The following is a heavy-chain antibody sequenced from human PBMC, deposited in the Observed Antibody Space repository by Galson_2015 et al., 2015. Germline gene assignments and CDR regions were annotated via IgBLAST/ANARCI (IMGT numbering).Heavy chain of an antibody. CDR2: IIPIYDTT. D-gene: IGHD2-2*01. J-gene: IGHJ4*02. V-gene: IGHV1-69*13. Sequence: SVKVSCKASGGTFSSYYTFSWVRQAPGQGLEWMGGIIPIYDTTNYAQKFQGRVAITADESTSTAYMELSSLTSDDTAVYYCARGGSARGGCSASLGRNWGQGTLVTVSS. CDR1: GGTFSSYYT. CDR3: ARGGSARGGCSASLGRN.